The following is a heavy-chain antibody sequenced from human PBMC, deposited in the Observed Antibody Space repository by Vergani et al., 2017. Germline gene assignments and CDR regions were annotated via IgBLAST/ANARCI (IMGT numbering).Heavy chain of an antibody. CDR3: TKTTIFGVVPMDV. J-gene: IGHJ6*03. V-gene: IGHV3-73*01. D-gene: IGHD3-3*01. CDR1: GFTFSGSA. Sequence: EVQLLESGGGLVQPGGSLKLSCAASGFTFSGSAMHWVRQASGKGLEWVGRIRSKANSYATAYAASVKGRFTISRDDSKNTEYLQMNSLKTEDTAVYYCTKTTIFGVVPMDVWGKGTTVTVSS. CDR2: IRSKANSYAT.